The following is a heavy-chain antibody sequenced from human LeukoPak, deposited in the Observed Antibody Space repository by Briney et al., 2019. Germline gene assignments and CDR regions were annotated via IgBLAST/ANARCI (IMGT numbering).Heavy chain of an antibody. V-gene: IGHV4-38-2*02. CDR3: ASSRSSSLGYYYYYYMDV. CDR1: GYSISSGYY. Sequence: PSETLSLTCTVSGYSISSGYYWGWIRQPPGKGLEWMGTIYHSGSTYYNPSLKSRVTISVDTSKNQFSLKLSSVTAAGTAVYYCASSRSSSLGYYYYYYMDVWGKGTTVTVSS. CDR2: IYHSGST. J-gene: IGHJ6*03. D-gene: IGHD6-6*01.